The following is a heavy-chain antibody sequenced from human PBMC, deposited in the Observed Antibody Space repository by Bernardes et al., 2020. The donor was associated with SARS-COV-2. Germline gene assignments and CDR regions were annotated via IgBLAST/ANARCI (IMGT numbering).Heavy chain of an antibody. D-gene: IGHD1-1*01. CDR2: INPNNGAT. CDR3: ARDRQHYFDY. Sequence: ASVKVSCKTSGYNFNDYYIHWVRQAPGEGLEWMGWINPNNGATNYVQKFQGWVTMTSDTSITTVYMEVGRLRSDDTAIYYCARDRQHYFDYWGQGTLVTVSS. J-gene: IGHJ4*02. V-gene: IGHV1-2*04. CDR1: GYNFNDYY.